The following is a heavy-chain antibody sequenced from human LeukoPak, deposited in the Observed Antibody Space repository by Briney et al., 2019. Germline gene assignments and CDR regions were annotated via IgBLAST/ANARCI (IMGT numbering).Heavy chain of an antibody. V-gene: IGHV3-74*01. CDR2: INSDGSST. CDR1: GFTFSSYW. D-gene: IGHD3-22*01. CDR3: SRYDYYDSSGYNIAVYFQH. J-gene: IGHJ1*01. Sequence: GGSLRLSCAASGFTFSSYWMHWVRQAPGKGLVWVSRINSDGSSTSYAGSVKGRFTISRDNAKNTLYLQMNSLRAEDTAVYYCSRYDYYDSSGYNIAVYFQHWGQGTLVTVSS.